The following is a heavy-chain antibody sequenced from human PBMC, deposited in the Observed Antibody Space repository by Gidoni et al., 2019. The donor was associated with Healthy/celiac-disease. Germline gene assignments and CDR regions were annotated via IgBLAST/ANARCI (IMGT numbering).Heavy chain of an antibody. CDR1: GGSVSSGSYY. CDR3: ARGGSSGWYYYYYGMDV. D-gene: IGHD6-19*01. J-gene: IGHJ6*02. V-gene: IGHV4-61*01. CDR2: IYYSGSS. Sequence: QVQLQESGPGLVRPSETLSLTCTVSGGSVSSGSYYWSWIRQPPGKGLEWIGYIYYSGSSNYTPSLKSRVTISVDTSKNQFSLKLSSVAAADTAVYYCARGGSSGWYYYYYGMDVWGQGTTVTVSS.